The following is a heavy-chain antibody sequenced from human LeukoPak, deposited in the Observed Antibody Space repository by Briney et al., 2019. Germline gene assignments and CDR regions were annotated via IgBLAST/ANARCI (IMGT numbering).Heavy chain of an antibody. CDR1: GFTFSSYW. J-gene: IGHJ4*02. CDR3: ARDSADSNGLY. CDR2: INSDGSST. V-gene: IGHV3-74*01. Sequence: GGSLRLSCAATGFTFSSYWMHWVRQAPGKGLVWVSRINSDGSSTSYADSVKGRFTISRDNAKNTLYLQMNSLRAEDTAVYYCARDSADSNGLYWGQGTLVTVSS. D-gene: IGHD4-11*01.